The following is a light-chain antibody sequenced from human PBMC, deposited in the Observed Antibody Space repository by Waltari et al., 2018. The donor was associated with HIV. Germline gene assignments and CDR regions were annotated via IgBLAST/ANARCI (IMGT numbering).Light chain of an antibody. CDR1: VLSQYS. Sequence: SSALSQEPNLSVSLGQTVTIQSQGGVLSQYSATLYQQLPVPAHIVVIYGNNNLPSGIPDRFAGSSSGDSTSLTITGAQAEDEADYHCNSRDSSGNHVIVGGGTKLTVL. CDR3: NSRDSSGNHVI. J-gene: IGLJ2*01. V-gene: IGLV3-19*01. CDR2: GNN.